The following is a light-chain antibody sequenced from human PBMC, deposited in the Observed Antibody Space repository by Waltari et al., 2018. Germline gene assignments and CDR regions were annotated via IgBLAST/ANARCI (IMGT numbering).Light chain of an antibody. CDR1: QSVRRT. CDR2: DAS. Sequence: EIVLTQSPGTLSLSPGERATLSCTASQSVRRTLAWYQQKPGQAPKLLSYDASTRATGIPYRFSGSGSGTDFSLTISRLEPEDFAVYYCQKYGTLPATFGQGTKVEIK. J-gene: IGKJ1*01. CDR3: QKYGTLPAT. V-gene: IGKV3-20*01.